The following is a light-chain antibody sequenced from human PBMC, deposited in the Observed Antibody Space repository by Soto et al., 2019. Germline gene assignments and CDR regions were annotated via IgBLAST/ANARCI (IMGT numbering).Light chain of an antibody. Sequence: EIVLTQSPGTLSLSPGERATLSCRASQSVSSSYLAWYQLKPGQAPRLLIYGASSRATGIPDRFSGSGSGTDFTLTISRLDPEDFAVYFCHQYGSSPRTFGQGTKVEI. CDR1: QSVSSSY. CDR2: GAS. CDR3: HQYGSSPRT. V-gene: IGKV3-20*01. J-gene: IGKJ1*01.